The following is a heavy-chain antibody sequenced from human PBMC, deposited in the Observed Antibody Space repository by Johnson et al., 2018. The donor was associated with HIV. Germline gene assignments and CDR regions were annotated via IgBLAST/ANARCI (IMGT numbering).Heavy chain of an antibody. V-gene: IGHV3-53*01. CDR2: SYRGGSA. D-gene: IGHD6-19*01. CDR3: ARKVGGFDI. Sequence: VQLVESGGGLMHPGGSLRLSCTASNFSVSMNHMTWVRQAPGKGLECVSVSYRGGSAYYADGVKGRFTISRDNSKNTMYLHMNSLRVEDTAVYYCARKVGGFDIWGQGTMVTVSS. CDR1: NFSVSMNH. J-gene: IGHJ3*02.